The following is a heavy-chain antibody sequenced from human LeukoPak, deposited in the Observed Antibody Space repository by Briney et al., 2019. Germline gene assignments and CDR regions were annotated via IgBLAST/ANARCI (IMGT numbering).Heavy chain of an antibody. D-gene: IGHD6-19*01. Sequence: GGSLRLSCVASGFTFNNYAMTWVRQAPGKGLEWVSAISGSGYSTYYADSVKGRFTISRDNSKNTLYLQMNSLRAEDTAVYYCAKIMVSGWYSGYWGQGTLVTVSS. J-gene: IGHJ4*02. V-gene: IGHV3-23*01. CDR3: AKIMVSGWYSGY. CDR2: ISGSGYST. CDR1: GFTFNNYA.